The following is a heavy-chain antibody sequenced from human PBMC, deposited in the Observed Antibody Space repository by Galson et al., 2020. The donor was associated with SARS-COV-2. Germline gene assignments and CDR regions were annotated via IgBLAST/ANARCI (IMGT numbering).Heavy chain of an antibody. CDR2: IGGGSGNT. Sequence: GGSLRLSCAASGLTFPSYDLAWVRQAPGKGLEWVSRIGGGSGNTNYADSVKGRFTVSKDSSKKTVYLQIDSLRAEDTAVYYCAKSHGPDYYYGLDGWGQGTTVTVSS. V-gene: IGHV3-23*01. CDR3: AKSHGPDYYYGLDG. J-gene: IGHJ6*02. D-gene: IGHD2-2*01. CDR1: GLTFPSYD.